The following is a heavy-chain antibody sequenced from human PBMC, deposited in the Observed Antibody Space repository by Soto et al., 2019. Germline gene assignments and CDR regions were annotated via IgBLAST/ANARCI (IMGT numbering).Heavy chain of an antibody. J-gene: IGHJ5*02. CDR2: ISATGAST. D-gene: IGHD5-18*01. CDR1: GFTFSSYA. Sequence: GGVPRLSCAASGFTFSSYAMSWVRQAPGRGLECVSSISATGASTFYADSVKGRLTISRDNSKDTLYLEMKSLRVEDTAVYYCAKYEGKYSHDYAALFAWGPGTLVTVSS. CDR3: AKYEGKYSHDYAALFA. V-gene: IGHV3-23*01.